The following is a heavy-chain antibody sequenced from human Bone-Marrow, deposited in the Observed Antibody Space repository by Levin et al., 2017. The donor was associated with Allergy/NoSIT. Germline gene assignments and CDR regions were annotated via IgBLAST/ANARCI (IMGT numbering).Heavy chain of an antibody. CDR2: IYHSGST. V-gene: IGHV4-38-2*01. D-gene: IGHD3-22*01. Sequence: SETLSLTCAVSGYSISSGYYWGWIRQPPGKGLEWIGSIYHSGSTYYNPSLKSRVTISVDTSKNQFSLKLSSVTAADTAVYYCARIYYYDSSGYKNYYGMDVWGQGTTVTVSS. CDR1: GYSISSGYY. J-gene: IGHJ6*02. CDR3: ARIYYYDSSGYKNYYGMDV.